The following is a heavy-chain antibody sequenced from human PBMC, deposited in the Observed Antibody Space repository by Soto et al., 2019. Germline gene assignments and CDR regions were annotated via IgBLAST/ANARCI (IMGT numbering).Heavy chain of an antibody. D-gene: IGHD4-4*01. CDR3: ANMHDEYRHGLFGY. CDR1: GFTFSSYD. CDR2: IYDDGTT. Sequence: PGGSLRLSCAASGFTFSSYDMHWVRQATGKGLEWVSVIYDDGTTYYADSVKGRFTISRDNSKNTLYVQMSSLRVEDTAVYYCANMHDEYRHGLFGYWGQGTLVTVSS. V-gene: IGHV3-66*01. J-gene: IGHJ4*02.